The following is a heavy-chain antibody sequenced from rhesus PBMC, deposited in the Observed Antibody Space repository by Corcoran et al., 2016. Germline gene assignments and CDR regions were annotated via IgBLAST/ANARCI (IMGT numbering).Heavy chain of an antibody. CDR1: GGSISDSYR. CDR2: IYVSGSST. J-gene: IGHJ3*01. V-gene: IGHV4S10*01. CDR3: ARGPYNSGSYNDAFDF. D-gene: IGHD1-44*02. Sequence: QVQLQESGPGVVKPSETLSLTCAVSGGSISDSYRWSWIRQPPGKGLEWIGYIYVSGSSTNYNPSLKSRVTLSVVTSKNQLSLKLSSVTTADTAVYYCARGPYNSGSYNDAFDFWGQGLRVTVSS.